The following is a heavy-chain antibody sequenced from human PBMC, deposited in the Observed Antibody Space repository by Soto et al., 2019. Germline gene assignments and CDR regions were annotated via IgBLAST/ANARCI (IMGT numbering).Heavy chain of an antibody. V-gene: IGHV4-59*01. D-gene: IGHD1-20*01. CDR3: ARTITGWYNWFDP. Sequence: SETLSLTCTVSGGSISSYYWSWIRQPPGKGLEWIGYIYYSGSTNYNPSLKSRVTISVDTSKNQFSLKLSSVTAADTAVYYCARTITGWYNWFDPWGQGTLVTVSS. CDR2: IYYSGST. J-gene: IGHJ5*02. CDR1: GGSISSYY.